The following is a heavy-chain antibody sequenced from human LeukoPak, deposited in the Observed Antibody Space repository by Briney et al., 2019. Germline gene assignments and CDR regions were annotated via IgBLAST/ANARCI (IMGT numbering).Heavy chain of an antibody. V-gene: IGHV3-23*01. CDR2: ISGSGGST. CDR3: LRGDRRDY. CDR1: GFIFSNFG. Sequence: GGSLRLSCAASGFIFSNFGMTWVRQAPGKGLEWVSTISGSGGSTYYSDSVKGRFAISRDNSKNTLYLQMNSLRVEDTAVYYCLRGDRRDYWGQGTLVTVSS. J-gene: IGHJ4*02.